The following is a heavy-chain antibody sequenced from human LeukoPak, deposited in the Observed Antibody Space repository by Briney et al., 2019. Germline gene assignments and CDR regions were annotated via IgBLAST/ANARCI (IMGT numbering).Heavy chain of an antibody. V-gene: IGHV3-72*01. Sequence: PGGSLRLSCAASGFTFSDHYMDWVRQAPGKGLEWVGRTRSKANRYTTEYAASVKGRFTISRDDSKNSLYLQINSLKTEDTAVYYCTRGGRYLPLDIWGQGTMVTVSS. J-gene: IGHJ3*02. CDR1: GFTFSDHY. CDR3: TRGGRYLPLDI. CDR2: TRSKANRYTT. D-gene: IGHD3-10*01.